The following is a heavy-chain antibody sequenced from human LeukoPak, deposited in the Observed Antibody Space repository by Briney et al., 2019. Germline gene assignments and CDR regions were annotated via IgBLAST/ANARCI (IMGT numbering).Heavy chain of an antibody. CDR1: GFTFSSYA. CDR3: TKWNGYGDY. V-gene: IGHV3-23*01. Sequence: GGSLRLSCAASGFTFSSYAMSWVRQAPGKGLEWVSGISGSGGNTYYADSVKGRFTISRDNSKNTLYLQMNSLTAEDTAVYYCTKWNGYGDYWGQGILVTVSS. CDR2: ISGSGGNT. D-gene: IGHD3-3*01. J-gene: IGHJ4*02.